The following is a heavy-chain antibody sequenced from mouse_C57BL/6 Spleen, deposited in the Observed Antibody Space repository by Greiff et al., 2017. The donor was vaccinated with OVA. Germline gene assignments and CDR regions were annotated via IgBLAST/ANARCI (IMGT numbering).Heavy chain of an antibody. CDR1: GYTFTSYW. CDR3: ARGDYDRRYAMDY. Sequence: QVQLQQPGAELVKPGASVKMSCKASGYTFTSYWITWVKQRPGQGLEWIGDIYPGSGSTNYNEKFKSKATLTVDTSSSTAYMQLSSLTSEDSAVYYCARGDYDRRYAMDYWGQGTSVTVSS. J-gene: IGHJ4*01. V-gene: IGHV1-55*01. CDR2: IYPGSGST. D-gene: IGHD2-4*01.